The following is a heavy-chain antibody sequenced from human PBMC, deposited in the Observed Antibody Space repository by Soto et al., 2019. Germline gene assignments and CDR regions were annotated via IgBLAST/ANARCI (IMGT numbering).Heavy chain of an antibody. CDR2: IYHSGST. CDR3: AIVNTIFGVLNVFDP. D-gene: IGHD3-3*01. V-gene: IGHV4-30-2*01. Sequence: TLSLTCAVSGGSISSGGYSWSWIRQPPGKGLEWIGYIYHSGSTYYNPSLKSRVTISVDRSKNQFSLKLSSVTAADTAVYYCAIVNTIFGVLNVFDPCGQRTLDTVCS. CDR1: GGSISSGGYS. J-gene: IGHJ5*02.